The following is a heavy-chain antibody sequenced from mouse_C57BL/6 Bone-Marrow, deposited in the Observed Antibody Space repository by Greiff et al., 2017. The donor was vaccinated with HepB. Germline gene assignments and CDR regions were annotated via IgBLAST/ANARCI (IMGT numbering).Heavy chain of an antibody. J-gene: IGHJ1*03. CDR2: ISYSGST. CDR1: GYSITSDY. Sequence: VQLKESGPGLAKPSQTLSLTCSVTGYSITSDYWNWIRKFPGNKLEYMGYISYSGSTYYNPSLKSRISITRDTSKNQYYLQLNSVTTEDTATYYCARLRTTVVATKYFDVWGTGTTVTVSS. V-gene: IGHV3-8*01. CDR3: ARLRTTVVATKYFDV. D-gene: IGHD1-1*01.